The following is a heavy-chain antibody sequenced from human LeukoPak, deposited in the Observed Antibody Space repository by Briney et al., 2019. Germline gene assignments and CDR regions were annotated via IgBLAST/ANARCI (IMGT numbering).Heavy chain of an antibody. CDR3: ARDPVGGSTIFDY. CDR1: GDSVSGNSAA. J-gene: IGHJ4*02. D-gene: IGHD1-26*01. V-gene: IGHV6-1*01. CDR2: TYYRSKWYY. Sequence: SQTLSPTCAISGDSVSGNSAAWNWIRQSPSRGLEWLGRTYYRSKWYYDYAVAVKSRISINPDTSKNQFSLQLSSVTPEDTAVYYCARDPVGGSTIFDYWGQGTLVTVSS.